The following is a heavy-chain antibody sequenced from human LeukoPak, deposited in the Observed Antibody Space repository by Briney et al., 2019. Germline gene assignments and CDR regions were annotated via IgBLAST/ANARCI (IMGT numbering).Heavy chain of an antibody. CDR2: IRYDGSNK. J-gene: IGHJ6*03. D-gene: IGHD3-10*01. V-gene: IGHV3-30*02. CDR1: GFTFSCYG. CDR3: AKVGLQDFGETYYYYYYMDV. Sequence: PGGSLRLSCAASGFTFSCYGMHWVRQAPGKGLEWVAFIRYDGSNKYYADSVKGRFTISRDNSKNTMYLQMNSLRAEDTAVYYCAKVGLQDFGETYYYYYYMDVWGKGTTVTISS.